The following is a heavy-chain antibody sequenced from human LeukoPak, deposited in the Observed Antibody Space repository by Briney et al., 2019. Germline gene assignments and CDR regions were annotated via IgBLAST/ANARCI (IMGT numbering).Heavy chain of an antibody. CDR1: GYTFTSYA. J-gene: IGHJ4*02. CDR3: AREFYDYVWGSYRSYYFDY. CDR2: INTNTGNP. D-gene: IGHD3-16*02. V-gene: IGHV7-4-1*02. Sequence: ASVKVSCKASGYTFTSYAMNWVRQAPGQGLEWMGWINTNTGNPTYAQGFTGRFVFSLDTSVSTAYLQISSLKAEDTAVYYCAREFYDYVWGSYRSYYFDYWGQGTLVTVSS.